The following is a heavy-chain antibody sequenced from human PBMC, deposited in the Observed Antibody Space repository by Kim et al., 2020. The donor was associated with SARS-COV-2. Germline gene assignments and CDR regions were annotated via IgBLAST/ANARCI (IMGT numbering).Heavy chain of an antibody. CDR3: ARSRFFDALDY. CDR2: IDPSDSST. CDR1: ENTFSKFW. J-gene: IGHJ4*02. V-gene: IGHV5-10-1*01. Sequence: GESLKISCQYSENTFSKFWIHWVRQLPGKGLEWMGRIDPSDSSTNYGPSFQGHLTISADRSINAVYLHWTILQASDTAIYYCARSRFFDALDYWAQGTLVTVSS. D-gene: IGHD3-9*01.